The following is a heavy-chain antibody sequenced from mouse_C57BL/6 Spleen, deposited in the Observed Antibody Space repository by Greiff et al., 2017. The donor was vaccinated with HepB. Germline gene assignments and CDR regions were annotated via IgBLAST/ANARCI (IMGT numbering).Heavy chain of an antibody. V-gene: IGHV5-9-1*02. D-gene: IGHD1-1*01. J-gene: IGHJ1*03. CDR2: ISSGGDYI. CDR1: GFTFSSYA. CDR3: TRDYGSLYWYFDV. Sequence: EVQVVESGEGLVKPGGSLKLSCAASGFTFSSYAMSWVRQTPEKRLEWVAYISSGGDYIYYADTVKGRFTISRDNARNTLYLQMSSLKSEDTAMYYCTRDYGSLYWYFDVWGTGTTVTVSS.